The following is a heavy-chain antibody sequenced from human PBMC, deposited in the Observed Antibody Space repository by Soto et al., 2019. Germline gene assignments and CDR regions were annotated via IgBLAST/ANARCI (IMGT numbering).Heavy chain of an antibody. V-gene: IGHV5-10-1*01. Sequence: ESLKFSSKGSGYSFTSYWISCVRQMPGKGLEWMGRIDPSDSYTNYSPSFQGHVTISADKSISTAYLQWSSLKASDTAMYYCARLQGAHGYCSGGSCRAYYGMDVWGQGTTVTVSS. CDR1: GYSFTSYW. CDR2: IDPSDSYT. J-gene: IGHJ6*02. D-gene: IGHD2-15*01. CDR3: ARLQGAHGYCSGGSCRAYYGMDV.